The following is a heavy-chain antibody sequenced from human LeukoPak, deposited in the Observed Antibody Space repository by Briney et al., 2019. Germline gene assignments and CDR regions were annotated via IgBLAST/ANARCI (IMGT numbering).Heavy chain of an antibody. CDR2: ISDTGGRT. CDR3: ASRPNYFDW. CDR1: GITLCNYG. J-gene: IGHJ4*02. Sequence: WGSLRLSCAVSGITLCNYGMTWVRQAPGKGLGWGAGISDTGGRTNYADSVKGRFTISRDNTRNSLYLQMKKLRAEDVAVYYCASRPNYFDWWGQGTLVTVSS. V-gene: IGHV3-23*01.